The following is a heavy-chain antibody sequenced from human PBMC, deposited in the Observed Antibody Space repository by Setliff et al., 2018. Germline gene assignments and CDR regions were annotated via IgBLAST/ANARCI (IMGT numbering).Heavy chain of an antibody. CDR2: ISSSSYI. V-gene: IGHV3-21*01. D-gene: IGHD3-16*01. CDR1: GFTFSSYS. CDR3: ARKGVMGDYMDV. J-gene: IGHJ6*02. Sequence: GGSLRLSCAASGFTFSSYSMNWVRQAPGKGLEWVSSISSSSYIYYADSVKGRFTISRDNAKNSLYLQMNSLRAEDTAVYYCARKGVMGDYMDVWGQGTTVTVSS.